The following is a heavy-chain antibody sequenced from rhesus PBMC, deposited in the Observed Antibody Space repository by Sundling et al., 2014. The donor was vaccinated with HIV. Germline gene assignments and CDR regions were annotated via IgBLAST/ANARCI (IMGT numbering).Heavy chain of an antibody. V-gene: IGHV3-103*01. J-gene: IGHJ6*01. D-gene: IGHD3-3*01. CDR3: AKTVWTGYIYGLDS. CDR2: ISGDTTT. CDR1: GFTFSNYA. Sequence: EVQLVESGGGLAKPGGSLRLSCAASGFTFSNYAMHWVRQAPGKGLEWVSAISGDTTTYYADSVKGRFTVSRDNSKNTLSLQMNSLRPEDTAVYYCAKTVWTGYIYGLDSWGQGVVVTVSS.